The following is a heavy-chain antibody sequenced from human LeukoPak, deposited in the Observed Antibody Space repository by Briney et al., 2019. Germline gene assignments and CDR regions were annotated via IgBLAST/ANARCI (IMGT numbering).Heavy chain of an antibody. J-gene: IGHJ4*02. Sequence: TGGSLRLSCAASGFTFSSYSMNWVRQAPGKGLEWVANIKQDGSEKYHVDSVKGRFTISRDNAKNSLYLQMDSLRVEDTAVYYCARGRECSGTGCYLPGIYWGQGILVTVSS. CDR2: IKQDGSEK. CDR3: ARGRECSGTGCYLPGIY. CDR1: GFTFSSYS. D-gene: IGHD2-2*01. V-gene: IGHV3-7*01.